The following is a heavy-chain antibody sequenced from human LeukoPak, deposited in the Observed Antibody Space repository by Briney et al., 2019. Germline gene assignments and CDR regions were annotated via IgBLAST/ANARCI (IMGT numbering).Heavy chain of an antibody. V-gene: IGHV3-23*01. CDR3: AREAVAGISGAFDI. J-gene: IGHJ3*02. Sequence: GGSLRLSCVASGFTFSTYGMSWVRQAPGKGLEWVSAISGSGGSTYYADSVKGRFTISRDNAKNSLYLQMNSLRAEDTAVYYCAREAVAGISGAFDIWGQGTMVTVSS. D-gene: IGHD6-19*01. CDR1: GFTFSTYG. CDR2: ISGSGGST.